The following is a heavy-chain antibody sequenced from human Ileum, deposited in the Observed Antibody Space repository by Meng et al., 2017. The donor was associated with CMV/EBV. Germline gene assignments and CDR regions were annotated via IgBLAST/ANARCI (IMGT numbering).Heavy chain of an antibody. V-gene: IGHV3-7*01. CDR3: AGDSYGPCPLDY. Sequence: GGSLRLSCAASGFTFSSYWMSWVRQAPGKGLEWVANIKQDGSEKYYVDSVKGRFTISRDNAKHSLYLQMNSLRAEDTAVYYSAGDSYGPCPLDYWGQGTLVTVSS. CDR1: GFTFSSYW. CDR2: IKQDGSEK. J-gene: IGHJ4*02. D-gene: IGHD5-18*01.